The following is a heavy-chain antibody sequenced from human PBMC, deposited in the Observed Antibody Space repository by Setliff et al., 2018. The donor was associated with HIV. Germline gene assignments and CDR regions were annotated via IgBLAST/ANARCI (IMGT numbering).Heavy chain of an antibody. V-gene: IGHV4-39*01. J-gene: IGHJ3*02. CDR1: GGSISRSSYY. Sequence: SETLSLTCTVSGGSISRSSYYWGWIRQPPGKGLEWIGSIYYSGSTYYNPSLKSRVTISVDTSKNQFSLKLSSVTAADTAVYYCARRQQLWLLYAFDIWGQGTMVTVSS. CDR2: IYYSGST. CDR3: ARRQQLWLLYAFDI. D-gene: IGHD5-18*01.